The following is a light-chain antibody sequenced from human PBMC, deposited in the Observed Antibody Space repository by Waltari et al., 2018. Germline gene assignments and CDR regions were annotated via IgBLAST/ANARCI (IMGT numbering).Light chain of an antibody. CDR1: QGISRA. Sequence: IQLTQSPSSMSASVGDRVTITCRASQGISRALAWYQQKPGKAPKLLIYGASSLESGVPSRYSGSGSGTDFSLTISSLQPEDFATYDCQQFNSYPRTFGQGTKVEIK. V-gene: IGKV1-13*02. CDR2: GAS. CDR3: QQFNSYPRT. J-gene: IGKJ1*01.